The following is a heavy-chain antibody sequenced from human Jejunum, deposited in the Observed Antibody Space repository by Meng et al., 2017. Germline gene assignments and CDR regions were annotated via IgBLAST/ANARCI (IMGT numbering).Heavy chain of an antibody. V-gene: IGHV7-4-1*02. Sequence: VLLVQYWSEFKNPGTSVKVSGKASGYTFITYAIHWVRQAPGQGLEWMGWINTNPGSPTYAQGLTGRFVFSLDTSLSTAFLQISSLKPEDTAIYYCAKKTQGSSGYFDYWGQGTLVTVSS. J-gene: IGHJ4*02. CDR2: INTNPGSP. CDR1: GYTFITYA. D-gene: IGHD2-8*02. CDR3: AKKTQGSSGYFDY.